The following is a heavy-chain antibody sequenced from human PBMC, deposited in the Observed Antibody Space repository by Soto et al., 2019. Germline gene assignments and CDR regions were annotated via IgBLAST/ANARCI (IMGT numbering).Heavy chain of an antibody. Sequence: ETLSLTCTVSGGSISSYYWSWIRQPPGKGLEWIGYIYYSGSTNYNPSLKSRVTISVDTSKNQFSLKLSSVTAADTAVYYCARWTTVTTFFDYWGQGTLVTVSS. J-gene: IGHJ4*02. V-gene: IGHV4-59*01. CDR1: GGSISSYY. D-gene: IGHD4-17*01. CDR2: IYYSGST. CDR3: ARWTTVTTFFDY.